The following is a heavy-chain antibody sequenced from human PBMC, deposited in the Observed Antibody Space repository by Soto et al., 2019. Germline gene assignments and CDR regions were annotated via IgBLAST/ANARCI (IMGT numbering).Heavy chain of an antibody. CDR1: GDSVSSNSAA. Sequence: SQTLSLTCAISGDSVSSNSAAWNWIRQSPSRGLEWLGRTYYRSKWYNDYAVSVKSRITINPDTSKNQFSLQLSSVTPEDTAVYYCASSGSTTVVRARAFDIWGQGTMVTVSS. V-gene: IGHV6-1*01. CDR3: ASSGSTTVVRARAFDI. D-gene: IGHD4-17*01. CDR2: TYYRSKWYN. J-gene: IGHJ3*02.